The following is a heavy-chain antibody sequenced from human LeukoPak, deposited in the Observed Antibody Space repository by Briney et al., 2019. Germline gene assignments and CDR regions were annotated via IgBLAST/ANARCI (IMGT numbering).Heavy chain of an antibody. CDR2: IRSKAYGGTT. V-gene: IGHV3-49*03. Sequence: GGSLRLSCAASGFTFSSYAMSWFRQAPGKGLEWVGFIRSKAYGGTTEYAASVKGRFTISRDDSKSIAYLQMNSLKTEDTAVYYCNGMATTEGPFDYWGQGTLVTVSS. CDR1: GFTFSSYA. CDR3: NGMATTEGPFDY. D-gene: IGHD5-24*01. J-gene: IGHJ4*02.